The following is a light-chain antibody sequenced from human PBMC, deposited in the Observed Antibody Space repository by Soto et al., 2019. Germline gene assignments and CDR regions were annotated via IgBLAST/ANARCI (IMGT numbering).Light chain of an antibody. V-gene: IGLV2-11*01. CDR1: SSDVGGYNF. CDR3: CSYAGSYTHV. J-gene: IGLJ1*01. Sequence: QSVLTQPRSVSGSPGQSVTISCTGTSSDVGGYNFVSWYQQYPGKAPKLIIYDVTKGPSGVPDRFSGSKSGNTASLTISGLQTDDEADYCCCSYAGSYTHVFGTGTKLTVL. CDR2: DVT.